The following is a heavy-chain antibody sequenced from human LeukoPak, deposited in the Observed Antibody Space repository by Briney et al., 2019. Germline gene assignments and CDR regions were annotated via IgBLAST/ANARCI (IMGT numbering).Heavy chain of an antibody. CDR1: GFTFSSYG. Sequence: GGSLRLSCAASGFTFSSYGMHWVRQAPGKGLEWVAVIWYGGSNKYYADSVKGRFTISRDNSKNTLYLQMNSLRAEDTAVYYCARRPIVVVPAAIGYGMDVWGQGTTVTVSS. D-gene: IGHD2-2*01. CDR2: IWYGGSNK. J-gene: IGHJ6*02. V-gene: IGHV3-33*01. CDR3: ARRPIVVVPAAIGYGMDV.